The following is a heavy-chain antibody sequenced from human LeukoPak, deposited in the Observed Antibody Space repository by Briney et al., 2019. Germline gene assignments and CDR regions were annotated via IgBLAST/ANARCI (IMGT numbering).Heavy chain of an antibody. Sequence: SETLSLTCTVSGGSISSSSYYWGWIRQPPGKGLEWIGSIYYSGSTYYNPSLKSRVTISVDTSKNQFSLKLSSVTAADTAVYYCARTRDGYNFAFDYWGQGTLVTVSS. CDR1: GGSISSSSYY. J-gene: IGHJ4*02. CDR3: ARTRDGYNFAFDY. V-gene: IGHV4-39*07. CDR2: IYYSGST. D-gene: IGHD5-24*01.